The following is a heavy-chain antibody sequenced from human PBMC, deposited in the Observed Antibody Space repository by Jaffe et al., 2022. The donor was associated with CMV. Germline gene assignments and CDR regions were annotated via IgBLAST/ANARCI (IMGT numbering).Heavy chain of an antibody. Sequence: EVQLVESGGGFVQPGRSLRLSCAASGFSFDDYAMHWVRQAPGKGLEWVSGISWNSGNIGYGDSVKGRFTISRDNAKNSLYLQMNSLRAEDTAFYYCVKDEDSTGWYGPAKWGQGTLVTVSS. J-gene: IGHJ4*02. CDR3: VKDEDSTGWYGPAK. CDR1: GFSFDDYA. V-gene: IGHV3-9*01. D-gene: IGHD6-19*01. CDR2: ISWNSGNI.